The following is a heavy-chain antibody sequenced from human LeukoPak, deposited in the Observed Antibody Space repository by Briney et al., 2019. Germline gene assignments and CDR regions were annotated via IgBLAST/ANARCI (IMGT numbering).Heavy chain of an antibody. V-gene: IGHV1-2*02. J-gene: IGHJ4*02. D-gene: IGHD7-27*01. CDR2: INPNNGGT. Sequence: ASVKVSRKASGYTFTGYYIHWVRQASGQGLEWMGWINPNNGGTNYAQTFQGRVTMTRDTSISTASMELSRLRSDDSAVYFCARYSNSGGDYWGQGSLDTVSS. CDR3: ARYSNSGGDY. CDR1: GYTFTGYY.